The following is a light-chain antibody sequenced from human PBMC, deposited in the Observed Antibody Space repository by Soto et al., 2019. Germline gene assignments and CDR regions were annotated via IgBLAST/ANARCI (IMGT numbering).Light chain of an antibody. CDR1: QSVHSD. CDR3: QQYTSWPPLT. CDR2: VAS. V-gene: IGKV3-15*01. J-gene: IGKJ4*01. Sequence: EIVMTQSPATLSVSPGERVTLSCRASQSVHSDLAWYQQKPGQAPRLLIYVASTRATGIPARFSGSGSGTEFTLTISSLQSEDFAVYYCQQYTSWPPLTFGGGTKVEI.